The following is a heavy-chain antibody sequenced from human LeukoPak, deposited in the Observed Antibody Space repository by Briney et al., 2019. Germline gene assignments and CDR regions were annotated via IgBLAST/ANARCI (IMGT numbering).Heavy chain of an antibody. CDR2: IIPIFGTA. CDR3: ARSARYCGGDCWVDY. V-gene: IGHV1-69*13. CDR1: GGTFSSYA. Sequence: ASVKVSCKASGGTFSSYAISWVRQAPGQGLEWMGGIIPIFGTANYAQKFQGRVTITADESTSTAYMELSSLRSDDTAVYYCARSARYCGGDCWVDYWGQGTLVTVSS. J-gene: IGHJ4*02. D-gene: IGHD2-21*02.